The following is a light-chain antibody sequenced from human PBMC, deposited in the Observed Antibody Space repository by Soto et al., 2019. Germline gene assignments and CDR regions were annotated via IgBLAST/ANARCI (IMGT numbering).Light chain of an antibody. CDR1: SSDVGGYNH. CDR3: SSYRSGGTFV. V-gene: IGLV2-8*01. CDR2: EVT. Sequence: QSALTQPPSASGSPGQSVTISCTGTSSDVGGYNHVSWYQQHPGKAPKVVIYEVTKRPSGVPDRFSGSKSGNTASLTVSGLQAEDEADYYCSSYRSGGTFVFGSGTKLTVL. J-gene: IGLJ1*01.